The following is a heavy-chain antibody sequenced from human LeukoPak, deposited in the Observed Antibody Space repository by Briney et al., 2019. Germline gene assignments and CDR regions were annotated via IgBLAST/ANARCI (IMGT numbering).Heavy chain of an antibody. CDR2: INTDGSTT. Sequence: PGGSLRLSCAASGFTFSDYLVHWVREAPGKGLVWVSRINTDGSTTSYADSVKGRFTISRDNAKSTLYLQMNSLRAEDTAVYYCARHYGSGTYAVDYWGQGTLVTFSS. V-gene: IGHV3-74*01. J-gene: IGHJ4*02. CDR1: GFTFSDYL. CDR3: ARHYGSGTYAVDY. D-gene: IGHD3-10*01.